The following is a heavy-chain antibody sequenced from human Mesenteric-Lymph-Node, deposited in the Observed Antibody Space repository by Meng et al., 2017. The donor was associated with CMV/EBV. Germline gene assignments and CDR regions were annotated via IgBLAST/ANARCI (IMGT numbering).Heavy chain of an antibody. CDR3: AKSLRGYSGYDLDDAFDI. CDR1: TFSSYA. CDR2: ISGSGGST. V-gene: IGHV3-23*01. J-gene: IGHJ3*02. Sequence: TFSSYAMSWVRQAPGKGLEWVSAISGSGGSTYYADSVKGRFTISRDNSKNTLYLQMNSLRAEDTAVYYCAKSLRGYSGYDLDDAFDIWGQGTMVTVSS. D-gene: IGHD5-12*01.